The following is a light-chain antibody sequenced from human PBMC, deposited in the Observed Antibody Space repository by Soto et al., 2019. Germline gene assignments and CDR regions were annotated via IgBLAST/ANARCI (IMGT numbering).Light chain of an antibody. CDR1: KSVSSY. J-gene: IGKJ1*01. V-gene: IGKV3-11*01. CDR3: QQPSNWPPWT. Sequence: EIVLTQSPATLSLSPGERAALSCRASKSVSSYLARYQQKPGQAPRLLIYDASNRATGIPARFSGSASGTDFTLTISSLVPEDFAVYYCQQPSNWPPWTFGQGTKVEIK. CDR2: DAS.